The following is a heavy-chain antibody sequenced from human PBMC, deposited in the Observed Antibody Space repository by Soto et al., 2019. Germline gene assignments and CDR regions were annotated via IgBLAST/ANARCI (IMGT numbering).Heavy chain of an antibody. Sequence: TLSLTCIVSGDSITSPSSSWTWFRQPPRKSLEWIGYIYQNGNTYYNPSVKGRVTISVDRSKNQFSLSLQSVTAADTAVYFGVRRKLGDVSEMWGPGTLVTV. CDR2: IYQNGNT. D-gene: IGHD3-10*01. CDR1: GDSITSPSSS. J-gene: IGHJ3*02. CDR3: VRRKLGDVSEM. V-gene: IGHV4-30-2*01.